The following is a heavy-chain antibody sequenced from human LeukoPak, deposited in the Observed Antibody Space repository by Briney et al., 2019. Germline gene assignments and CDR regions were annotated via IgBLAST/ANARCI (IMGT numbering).Heavy chain of an antibody. CDR2: INTGKGNT. D-gene: IGHD2-15*01. CDR1: GHTFTDYA. CDR3: ARDHVVGLAPFDP. Sequence: ASVKVSCKASGHTFTDYAVHWVRQAPGERLEWMGWINTGKGNTKYSQKFQGRVTITMDTSASTAYMELSSLRSEDTAVYYCARDHVVGLAPFDPWGQGTLVTVSS. J-gene: IGHJ5*02. V-gene: IGHV1-3*04.